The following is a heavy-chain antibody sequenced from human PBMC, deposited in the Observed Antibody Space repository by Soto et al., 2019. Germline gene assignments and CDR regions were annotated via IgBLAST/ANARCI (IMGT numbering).Heavy chain of an antibody. D-gene: IGHD3-22*01. Sequence: ASVKVSCKASGGTFSSYAISWVRQAPGQGLEWMGGIIPIFGTANYAQKFQGRVTITADESTSTAYMELSSLRSEDTAVYYCARHDSSGYYFDYWGQGTLVTVSS. V-gene: IGHV1-69*13. CDR2: IIPIFGTA. CDR1: GGTFSSYA. J-gene: IGHJ4*02. CDR3: ARHDSSGYYFDY.